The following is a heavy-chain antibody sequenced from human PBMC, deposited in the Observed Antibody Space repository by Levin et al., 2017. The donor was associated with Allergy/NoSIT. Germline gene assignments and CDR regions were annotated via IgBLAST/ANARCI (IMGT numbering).Heavy chain of an antibody. CDR2: ISSSGSTI. Sequence: PGGSLRLSCAASGFTFSDYYMSWIRQAPGKGLEWVSYISSSGSTIYYADSVKGRFTISRDNAKNSLYLQMNSLRAEDTAVYYCARGVTPGYYYYYMDVWGKGTTVTVSS. V-gene: IGHV3-11*01. J-gene: IGHJ6*03. CDR1: GFTFSDYY. CDR3: ARGVTPGYYYYYMDV.